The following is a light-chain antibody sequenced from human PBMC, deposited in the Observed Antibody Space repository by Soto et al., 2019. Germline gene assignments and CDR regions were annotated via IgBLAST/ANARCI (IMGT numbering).Light chain of an antibody. J-gene: IGKJ4*01. CDR2: DAS. CDR3: QQRSDWPLT. V-gene: IGKV1-39*01. CDR1: QSISSY. Sequence: DIQMTQSPSSLSASVGDRVTITCRASQSISSYLNWYQQKPGKAPKLLIYDASNRATGIPARFSGSGSGTDFTLTISSLEPEDFAVYYCQQRSDWPLTFGGGTKVEIK.